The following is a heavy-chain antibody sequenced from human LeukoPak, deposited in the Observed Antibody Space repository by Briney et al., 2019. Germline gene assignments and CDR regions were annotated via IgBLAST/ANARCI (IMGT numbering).Heavy chain of an antibody. D-gene: IGHD3-3*01. CDR3: ARHHNTPTYYDFWSGYTEDAFDI. CDR1: GGSISSSSYY. CDR2: IYYSGRT. V-gene: IGHV4-39*01. Sequence: PSETLSFTCTVSGGSISSSSYYWGWIRQPPGKGLEWIGSIYYSGRTYYNPSLKSRVTISVDTSKNQFSLKLSSVTAADTAVYYCARHHNTPTYYDFWSGYTEDAFDIWGQGTMVTVSS. J-gene: IGHJ3*02.